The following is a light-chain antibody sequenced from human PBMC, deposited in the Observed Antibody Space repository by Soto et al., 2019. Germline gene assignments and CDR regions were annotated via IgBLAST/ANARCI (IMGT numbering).Light chain of an antibody. V-gene: IGKV1D-13*01. CDR1: QGIGNA. Sequence: AIQMTQSPSSLSASVGDRVTISCRASQGIGNALGWYQQKPGKAPKLLIYAASSLQSGVPSRFSGSGSGTDFTLTISSLQPEDFATYYCQQFNNYPITFGQGTRLEIK. J-gene: IGKJ5*01. CDR3: QQFNNYPIT. CDR2: AAS.